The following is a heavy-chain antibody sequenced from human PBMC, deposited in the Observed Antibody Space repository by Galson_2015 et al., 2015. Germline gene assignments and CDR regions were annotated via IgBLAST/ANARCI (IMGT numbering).Heavy chain of an antibody. D-gene: IGHD2-15*01. Sequence: SLRLSCAASGFSFSSYWMHWVRQAPGKGLVWVSRINSSSSSINYADSVKGRFTISRDNAKNSLYLQMNSLRAEDTAVYYCARSECSSRSCDGFDVWGQGTTVTVSS. J-gene: IGHJ6*02. CDR1: GFSFSSYW. V-gene: IGHV3-48*01. CDR2: INSSSSSI. CDR3: ARSECSSRSCDGFDV.